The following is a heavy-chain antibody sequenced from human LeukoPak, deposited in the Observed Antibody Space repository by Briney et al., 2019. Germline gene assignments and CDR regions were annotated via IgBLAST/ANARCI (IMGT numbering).Heavy chain of an antibody. J-gene: IGHJ5*02. V-gene: IGHV4-59*01. CDR2: IYYSGST. CDR1: GGSISSYY. Sequence: PSETLSLTCTVSGGSISSYYWSWIRQPPEKGLEWIGYIYYSGSTNYNPSPKSRVTISVDTSKNQFSLKLSSVTAADTAVYYCAREKSSRSCSGGSCYFGRWFDPWGQGTLVTVSS. D-gene: IGHD2-15*01. CDR3: AREKSSRSCSGGSCYFGRWFDP.